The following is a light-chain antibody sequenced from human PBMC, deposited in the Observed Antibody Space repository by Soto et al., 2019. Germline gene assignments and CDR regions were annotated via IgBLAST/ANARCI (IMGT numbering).Light chain of an antibody. CDR2: EVS. J-gene: IGLJ1*01. V-gene: IGLV2-14*01. CDR1: SSDVGGYNY. CDR3: SSYTSSSTPMV. Sequence: QSVLTQPASVSGFPGQSITISCTGTSSDVGGYNYVSWYQQHPGKAPKLMIYEVSNRPSGVSNRFSGSKSGNTASLTISGLQAEDEADYYCSSYTSSSTPMVFGTGTKVTVL.